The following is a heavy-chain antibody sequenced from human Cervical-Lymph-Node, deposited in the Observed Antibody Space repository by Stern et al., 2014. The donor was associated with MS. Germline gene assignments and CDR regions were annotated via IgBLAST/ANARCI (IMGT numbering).Heavy chain of an antibody. V-gene: IGHV3-74*01. CDR2: IYGDGSRT. CDR1: GFTFSTYW. D-gene: IGHD5-18*01. Sequence: VQLVQSGGDLVQPGGSLRLSCTASGFTFSTYWMHWVRQAPGKGLVWVSRIYGDGSRTSYADSVKGRFTISRDNAKNTLYVQMNSLRVEDTAVYYCARAHVDTWDWFDPWGQGTLVTVSS. CDR3: ARAHVDTWDWFDP. J-gene: IGHJ5*02.